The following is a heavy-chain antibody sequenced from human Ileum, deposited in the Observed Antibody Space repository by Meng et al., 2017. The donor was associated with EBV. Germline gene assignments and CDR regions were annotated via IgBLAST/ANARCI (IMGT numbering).Heavy chain of an antibody. J-gene: IGHJ4*02. CDR3: ARDGGFSVGATKYDY. Sequence: QFQLVQFWAKVKMPGASIKLSCKASGYTFTGYAIHWVRQDPGQRLEWMGWINPGSGNTKYSQKFQGRVTITRDTSATTVYMDLSSLRSEDTAVFYCARDGGFSVGATKYDYWGQGALVTVSS. CDR1: GYTFTGYA. D-gene: IGHD1-26*01. CDR2: INPGSGNT. V-gene: IGHV1-3*01.